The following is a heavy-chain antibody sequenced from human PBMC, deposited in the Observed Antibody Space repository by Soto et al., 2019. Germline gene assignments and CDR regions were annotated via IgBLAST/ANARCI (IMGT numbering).Heavy chain of an antibody. CDR3: VRDFGDLHDFWSGSDY. CDR1: GYSINSGYY. CDR2: VFHSGTT. D-gene: IGHD3-3*01. J-gene: IGHJ4*02. V-gene: IGHV4-38-2*02. Sequence: SETLSLTCAVYGYSINSGYYWGLIRQSPGKGLEWIGSVFHSGTTYSTPSLKTRLTISVDTSRNQFSLDLNAVTAADTAVYYCVRDFGDLHDFWSGSDYWGQGIPVTVSS.